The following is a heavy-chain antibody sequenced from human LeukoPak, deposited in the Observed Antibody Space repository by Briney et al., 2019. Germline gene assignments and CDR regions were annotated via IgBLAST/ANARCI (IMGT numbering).Heavy chain of an antibody. J-gene: IGHJ5*02. Sequence: ASVKVSCKASGYTFTSYGISWVRQAPGQGLEWMGWISAENGNTNYAQKLQGRVTMTTDTSTSTAYMELRSLRSDDTAVYYCARDRRSSSAGFRSFDPWGQGTLVTVSS. D-gene: IGHD6-6*01. CDR1: GYTFTSYG. CDR2: ISAENGNT. V-gene: IGHV1-18*01. CDR3: ARDRRSSSAGFRSFDP.